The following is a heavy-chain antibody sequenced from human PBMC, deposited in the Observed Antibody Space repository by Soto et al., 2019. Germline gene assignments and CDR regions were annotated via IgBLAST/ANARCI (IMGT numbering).Heavy chain of an antibody. D-gene: IGHD4-17*01. Sequence: SETLSLTCTVSGGSISSSSYYWGWIRQPPGKGLEWIGSIYYSGSTYYNPSLKSRVTISVDTSKNQFSLKRSSVTAADTAVYYCANNYGDYDYWGQGTLVTVSS. CDR2: IYYSGST. CDR3: ANNYGDYDY. CDR1: GGSISSSSYY. V-gene: IGHV4-39*01. J-gene: IGHJ4*02.